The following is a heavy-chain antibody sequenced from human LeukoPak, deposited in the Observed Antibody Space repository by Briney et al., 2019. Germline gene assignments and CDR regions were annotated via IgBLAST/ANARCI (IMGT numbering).Heavy chain of an antibody. Sequence: ASVKVSCKASGYIFTSYDINWVRQATGQGLEWMGWMNPNSGNTGYAQKFQGGVTMTRNTSISTAYMELSSLRSEDTAVYYCARLKYYDSSGSDDAFDIWGQGTMVTVSS. CDR3: ARLKYYDSSGSDDAFDI. J-gene: IGHJ3*02. D-gene: IGHD3-22*01. CDR1: GYIFTSYD. V-gene: IGHV1-8*01. CDR2: MNPNSGNT.